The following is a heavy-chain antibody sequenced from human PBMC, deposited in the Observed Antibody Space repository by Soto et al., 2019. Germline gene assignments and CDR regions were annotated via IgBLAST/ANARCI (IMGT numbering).Heavy chain of an antibody. CDR3: TRDNRIGGYCSGGSCYYVDYYYYYGMDV. J-gene: IGHJ6*02. V-gene: IGHV3-49*04. Sequence: PGGSLRLSCTASGFTFGDYAMSWVRRAPGKGLEWVGFIRSKAYGGTTEYAASVKGRFTISRDDSKSIAYLQMNSLKTEDTAVYYCTRDNRIGGYCSGGSCYYVDYYYYYGMDVWGQGTTVTVSS. CDR1: GFTFGDYA. CDR2: IRSKAYGGTT. D-gene: IGHD2-15*01.